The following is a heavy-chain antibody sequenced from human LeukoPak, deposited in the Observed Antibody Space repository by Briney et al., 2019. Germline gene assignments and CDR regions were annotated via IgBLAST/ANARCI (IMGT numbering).Heavy chain of an antibody. CDR3: ARKGYTYGGFDY. CDR2: IKQDGSEK. CDR1: GFTFSDYY. D-gene: IGHD5-18*01. J-gene: IGHJ4*02. V-gene: IGHV3-7*01. Sequence: GGSLRLSCAASGFTFSDYYMSWVRQAPGKGLEWVGNIKQDGSEKYYVGSVKGRFTISRDNAKNSLYLQMNSLRAEDTAVYYCARKGYTYGGFDYWGQGTLVTVSS.